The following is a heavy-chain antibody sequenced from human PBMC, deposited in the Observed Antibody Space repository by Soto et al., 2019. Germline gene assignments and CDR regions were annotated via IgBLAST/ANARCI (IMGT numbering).Heavy chain of an antibody. CDR1: GYTFNSNA. Sequence: GASVKVSCKASGYTFNSNAMHWVRQAPGQRLEWMGWINAGNGNTKYSQKFQGRVTITRDTSASTAYMELSSLRSEDTAVYYCARMLVATLFFDYWGQGTLVTVSS. D-gene: IGHD5-12*01. CDR2: INAGNGNT. CDR3: ARMLVATLFFDY. J-gene: IGHJ4*02. V-gene: IGHV1-3*01.